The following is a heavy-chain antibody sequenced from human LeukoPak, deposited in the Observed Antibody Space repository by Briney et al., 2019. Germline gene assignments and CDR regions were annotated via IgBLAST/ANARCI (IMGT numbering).Heavy chain of an antibody. Sequence: PSETLSLTCTVSGGSISSHYWSWIRQPPGKGLEWIGYIYNSGSTYYNPSLKSRLTMSVDTSKNQFSLKLSSVTAADTAVYYCARNYYDSSGYSNFGYWGQGTLVTVSS. CDR1: GGSISSHY. CDR2: IYNSGST. CDR3: ARNYYDSSGYSNFGY. V-gene: IGHV4-59*11. J-gene: IGHJ4*02. D-gene: IGHD3-22*01.